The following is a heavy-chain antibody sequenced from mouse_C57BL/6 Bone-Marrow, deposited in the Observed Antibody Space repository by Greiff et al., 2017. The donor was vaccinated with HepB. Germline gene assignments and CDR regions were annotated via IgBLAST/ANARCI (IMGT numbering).Heavy chain of an antibody. CDR2: IYPRSGNT. D-gene: IGHD2-2*01. CDR3: AREAGGWLRDWYFDV. V-gene: IGHV1-81*01. CDR1: GYTFTSYG. J-gene: IGHJ1*03. Sequence: QVQLQQSGAELARPGASVKLSCKASGYTFTSYGISWVKQRTGQGLEWIGEIYPRSGNTYYNEKFKGKATLTADKSSSTAYMELRSLTSEDSAVYFCAREAGGWLRDWYFDVWGTGTTVTVSS.